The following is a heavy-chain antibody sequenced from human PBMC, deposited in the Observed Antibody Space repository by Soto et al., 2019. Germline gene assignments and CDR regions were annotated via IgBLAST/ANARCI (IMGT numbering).Heavy chain of an antibody. CDR3: ARHKWLAPFDY. CDR2: IHDSGST. D-gene: IGHD6-19*01. Sequence: SETLSLTCAVYGGSFSGYYWSWIRQPPGKGLEWIGEIHDSGSTESNPSLKSRVTISLDKSKNQFSLNVSSVTAADTAVYYCARHKWLAPFDYWAQGTLVTVSS. J-gene: IGHJ4*02. V-gene: IGHV4-34*01. CDR1: GGSFSGYY.